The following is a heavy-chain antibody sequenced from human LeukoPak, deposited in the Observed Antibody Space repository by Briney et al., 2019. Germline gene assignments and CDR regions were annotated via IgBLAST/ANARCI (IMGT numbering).Heavy chain of an antibody. CDR1: GFTFSNYA. D-gene: IGHD6-19*01. J-gene: IGHJ4*02. CDR2: IGGSATST. CDR3: AREAFYSSGWLSLFGY. Sequence: GGSPRLSCAASGFTFSNYAMSWVRQAPGKGLEWVSVIGGSATSTYYADSVKGRFTISRDKSKNTLYLQMNSLRAEDTAVYYCAREAFYSSGWLSLFGYWGQGTLVTVSS. V-gene: IGHV3-23*01.